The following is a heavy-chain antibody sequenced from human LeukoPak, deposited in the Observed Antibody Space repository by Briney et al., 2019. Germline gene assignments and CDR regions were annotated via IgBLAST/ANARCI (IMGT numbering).Heavy chain of an antibody. J-gene: IGHJ4*02. CDR1: GYTFTDYD. Sequence: ASVNVSCTPSGYTFTDYDIHWVRQAPGQGLEWMGWINPNSGETNSAQKFQGRVTMTGDTSISTAYMELRRVTSDDTAVYYCARDRDYSNTERGFDYWGQGTLVTVSS. V-gene: IGHV1-2*02. CDR2: INPNSGET. CDR3: ARDRDYSNTERGFDY. D-gene: IGHD4-11*01.